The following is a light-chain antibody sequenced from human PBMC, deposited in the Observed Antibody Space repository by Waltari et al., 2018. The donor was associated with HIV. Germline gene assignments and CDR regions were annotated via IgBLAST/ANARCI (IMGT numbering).Light chain of an antibody. CDR1: TSDVGGYSY. J-gene: IGLJ1*01. CDR3: SSYTSSSTYV. CDR2: DVS. Sequence: QSALTQPASVSGSTGQSLTISCTGTTSDVGGYSYVSWYQQHPGKAPKLMIYDVSNRPSGVSNRFSGSKSGNTASLTISGLQAEDEADYYCSSYTSSSTYVFGTGTKVTVL. V-gene: IGLV2-14*03.